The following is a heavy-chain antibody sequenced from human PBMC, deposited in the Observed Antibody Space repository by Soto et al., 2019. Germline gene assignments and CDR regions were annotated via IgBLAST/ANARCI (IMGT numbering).Heavy chain of an antibody. V-gene: IGHV3-23*01. J-gene: IGHJ4*02. CDR2: ISGDAGST. CDR3: AKRVYGDYVWFDY. CDR1: GFSFSDYA. D-gene: IGHD4-17*01. Sequence: GSLRLSCAASGFSFSDYAMSWVRQAPGKGLEWVSIISGDAGSTKYADSVKGRFTISRVNSKNTVYLQMNSLRAEDTAVYYCAKRVYGDYVWFDYWGRGTLVTVSS.